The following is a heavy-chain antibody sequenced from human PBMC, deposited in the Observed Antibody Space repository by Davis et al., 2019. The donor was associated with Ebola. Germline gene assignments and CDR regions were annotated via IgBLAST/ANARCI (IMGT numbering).Heavy chain of an antibody. CDR2: IKKDGTIK. J-gene: IGHJ4*02. CDR1: GFALSSYW. D-gene: IGHD5/OR15-5a*01. CDR3: ARDPIQASRVYVSGDY. Sequence: GESLKISCAASGFALSSYWMSWVRQAPGKGLEWVANIKKDGTIKYYVDSVKGRFTISRDNAKNSLDLQMNNLRAEDAAVYYCARDPIQASRVYVSGDYWGQGSLVTVS. V-gene: IGHV3-7*01.